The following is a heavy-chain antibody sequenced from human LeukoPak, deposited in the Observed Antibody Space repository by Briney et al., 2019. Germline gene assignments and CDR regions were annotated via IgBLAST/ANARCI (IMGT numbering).Heavy chain of an antibody. CDR3: ARDTPGATNFDY. Sequence: SETLSLTCTVSGDSISSGSYYWSWIRQHPGKGLEWIGCIYYSGTTYYNPSLKSRVTISVDTSKNQFSLKLSSVTAADTAVYYCARDTPGATNFDYWGQGTLVTVSS. V-gene: IGHV4-31*03. CDR2: IYYSGTT. J-gene: IGHJ4*02. CDR1: GDSISSGSYY. D-gene: IGHD1-1*01.